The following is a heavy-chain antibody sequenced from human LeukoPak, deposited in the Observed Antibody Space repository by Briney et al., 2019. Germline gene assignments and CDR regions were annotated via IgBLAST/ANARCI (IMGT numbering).Heavy chain of an antibody. J-gene: IGHJ3*02. CDR1: GFIFDDYT. Sequence: GRSLRLSCAASGFIFDDYTMHWVRQAPGKGLEWVSSISWNSDRKEYADSVKGRFTIPRDNAKNSLYLQMNSLTTEDTALYYCAKDLYGDYDVFDIWGQGTKVTVSS. V-gene: IGHV3-9*01. D-gene: IGHD4-17*01. CDR3: AKDLYGDYDVFDI. CDR2: ISWNSDRK.